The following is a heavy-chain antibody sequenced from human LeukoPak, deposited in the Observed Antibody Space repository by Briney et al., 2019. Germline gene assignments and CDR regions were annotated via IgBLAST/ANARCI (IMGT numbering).Heavy chain of an antibody. J-gene: IGHJ3*02. V-gene: IGHV3-30*18. CDR1: EFTFSSYG. CDR3: AKDLVRGVIVDAFDI. CDR2: ISYDGNNK. Sequence: GGSLRLSCAASEFTFSSYGMHWVRQAPGKGLEWVTVISYDGNNKYYADSVKGRFTISRDNSKNTLYLQMNSLRAEDTAVYYCAKDLVRGVIVDAFDIWGQGTMVTVSS. D-gene: IGHD3-10*01.